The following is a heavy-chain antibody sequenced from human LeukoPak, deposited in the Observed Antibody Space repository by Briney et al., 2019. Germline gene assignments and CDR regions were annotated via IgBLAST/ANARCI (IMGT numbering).Heavy chain of an antibody. CDR3: ARQGPGSCGSTSCYGVDY. V-gene: IGHV7-4-1*02. CDR1: GYTFTSYA. Sequence: AAVKVSCKASGYTFTSYAMHWVRQAPGQGLECMGWINTNTENPTYAQGFTGRVVFPLATSVSTAYLQISSLKDEDTAVYYCARQGPGSCGSTSCYGVDYWGQGPLATVSS. J-gene: IGHJ4*02. CDR2: INTNTENP. D-gene: IGHD2-2*01.